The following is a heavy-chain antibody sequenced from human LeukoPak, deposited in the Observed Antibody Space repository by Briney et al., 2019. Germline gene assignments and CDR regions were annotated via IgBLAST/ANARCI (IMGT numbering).Heavy chain of an antibody. CDR2: IDHRGDT. CDR1: GGSFSRYY. J-gene: IGHJ4*02. V-gene: IGHV4-34*01. D-gene: IGHD2-15*01. CDR3: ARQGVVVAAYFDS. Sequence: SETLSLTCAVYGGSFSRYYWSWIRQSPGKGLEWIAEIDHRGDTNYNPSVKSRVTISVDTSKNQFSLKVRSLSAADTAVYYCARQGVVVAAYFDSWGQGTLVTVSS.